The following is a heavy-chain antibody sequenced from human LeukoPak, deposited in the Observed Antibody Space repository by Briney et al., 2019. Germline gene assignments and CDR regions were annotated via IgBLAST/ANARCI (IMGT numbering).Heavy chain of an antibody. CDR2: IIPIFGTA. D-gene: IGHD4-11*01. CDR3: ARQMGKLYSNDVSFDY. J-gene: IGHJ4*02. Sequence: SVKVSCKASGGTFSSYAISWVRQAPGQGLEWMGGIIPIFGTANYAQKFQGRVTITADESTSTAYMELSSLRSEDTAVYYCARQMGKLYSNDVSFDYWGQGTLVTVSS. CDR1: GGTFSSYA. V-gene: IGHV1-69*13.